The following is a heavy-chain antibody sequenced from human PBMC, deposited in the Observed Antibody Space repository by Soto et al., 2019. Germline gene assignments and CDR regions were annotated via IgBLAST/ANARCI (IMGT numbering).Heavy chain of an antibody. V-gene: IGHV3-7*01. CDR2: INPAGNVQ. CDR3: ATANAPYAVDW. J-gene: IGHJ3*01. Sequence: VQLVESGGGLGQPGEPLRLSCTASGLTFSISWMTWVRQAPGEGLEWVSNINPAGNVQHYADSVKEVFTISRDNAENSLFLQMSGLRVEDTAVYYCATANAPYAVDWWGQGTMVTVSS. D-gene: IGHD2-21*01. CDR1: GLTFSISW.